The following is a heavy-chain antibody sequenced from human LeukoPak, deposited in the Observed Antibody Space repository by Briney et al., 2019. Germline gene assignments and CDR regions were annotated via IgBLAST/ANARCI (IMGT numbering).Heavy chain of an antibody. J-gene: IGHJ4*02. D-gene: IGHD3-10*01. CDR1: GGSFSGYY. V-gene: IGHV4-34*01. CDR2: INHSGGT. Sequence: PSETLSLTCAVYGGSFSGYYWSWIRQPPGKGLEWIGEINHSGGTNYNPSLKSRVTISVDTSKNQFSLKLSSVTAADTAVYYCASATRRRSATYYYGSGSYNWGQGTLVTVSS. CDR3: ASATRRRSATYYYGSGSYN.